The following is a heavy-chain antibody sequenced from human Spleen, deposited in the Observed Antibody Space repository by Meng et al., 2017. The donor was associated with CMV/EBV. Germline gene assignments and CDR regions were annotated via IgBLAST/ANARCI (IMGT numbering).Heavy chain of an antibody. CDR1: GFNFDDYG. CDR3: ARDGVPGYSSGWYFDY. D-gene: IGHD6-19*01. V-gene: IGHV3-23*01. Sequence: GESLKISCAASGFNFDDYGMSWVRQAPGKGLEWVSTISDSGDNTYYADSVKGRFTISRDNAKNSLYLQMNSLRAEDTAVYYCARDGVPGYSSGWYFDYWGQGTLVTVSS. CDR2: ISDSGDNT. J-gene: IGHJ4*02.